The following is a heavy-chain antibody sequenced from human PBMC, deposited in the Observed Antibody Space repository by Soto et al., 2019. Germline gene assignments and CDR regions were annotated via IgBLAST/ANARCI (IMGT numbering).Heavy chain of an antibody. Sequence: QVQLQESGPGLVKPSQTLSLTCTVSGGSINTAGYYWNWVRHSPGKGLEWIGYIFYSGTTYYNPSLESRLTMSLEKSKNHFSLRLSSVTAADTAYYYCARSFYDLSTATGGHWFDPWGHGTLVTVSS. V-gene: IGHV4-31*03. CDR3: ARSFYDLSTATGGHWFDP. J-gene: IGHJ5*02. D-gene: IGHD3-9*01. CDR2: IFYSGTT. CDR1: GGSINTAGYY.